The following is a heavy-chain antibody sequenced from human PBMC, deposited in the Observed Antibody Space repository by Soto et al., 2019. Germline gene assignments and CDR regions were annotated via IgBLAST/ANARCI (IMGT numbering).Heavy chain of an antibody. CDR2: ISGSGGST. Sequence: PGGSLRLSCAASGFTFSSYAMSWVRQAPGKWLEWVSAISGSGGSTYYADSVKGRFTISRDNSKNTLYLQMNSLRAEDTAVYYCAKELNYDFWSGYSAADAFDIWGQGXMVTV. J-gene: IGHJ3*02. V-gene: IGHV3-23*01. CDR3: AKELNYDFWSGYSAADAFDI. D-gene: IGHD3-3*01. CDR1: GFTFSSYA.